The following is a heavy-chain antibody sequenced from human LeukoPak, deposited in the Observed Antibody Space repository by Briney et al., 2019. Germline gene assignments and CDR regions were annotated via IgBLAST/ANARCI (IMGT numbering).Heavy chain of an antibody. CDR1: GGTFSSYA. J-gene: IGHJ5*02. D-gene: IGHD6-25*01. CDR2: IIPIFGTA. Sequence: ASVKVSCKASGGTFSSYAISWVRQAPGQGLEWMRGIIPIFGTANYAQKFQGRVTITADKSTSTAYMELSSLRSEDTAVYYCARGFEGSGNWFDPWGQGTLVTVSS. V-gene: IGHV1-69*06. CDR3: ARGFEGSGNWFDP.